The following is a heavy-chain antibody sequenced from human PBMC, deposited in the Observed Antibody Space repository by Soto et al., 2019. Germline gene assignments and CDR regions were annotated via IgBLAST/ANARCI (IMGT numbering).Heavy chain of an antibody. CDR3: ARRDCSSTSCYGPGAFDI. CDR1: GGSFSGYY. CDR2: INHSGST. J-gene: IGHJ3*02. D-gene: IGHD2-2*01. V-gene: IGHV4-34*01. Sequence: SETLSLTCAVYGGSFSGYYWSWIRQPPGKGLEWIGEINHSGSTNYNPSLKSRVTISVDTSKNQFSLKLSSVTAADTAVYYCARRDCSSTSCYGPGAFDIWGQGTMVTVSS.